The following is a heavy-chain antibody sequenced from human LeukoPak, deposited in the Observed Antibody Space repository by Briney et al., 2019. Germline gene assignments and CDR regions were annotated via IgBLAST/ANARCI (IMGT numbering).Heavy chain of an antibody. CDR1: GFTFSSYE. D-gene: IGHD1-26*01. V-gene: IGHV3-48*03. CDR2: ISSSGSTI. J-gene: IGHJ6*03. Sequence: GGSLRLSCAASGFTFSSYEMNWVRQAPGKGLEWVSYISSSGSTIYYADSVKGRFTISGDNAKNSLYLQMNSLRAEDTAVYYCARDPYSGGYGNYYYYYMDVWGKGTTVTISS. CDR3: ARDPYSGGYGNYYYYYMDV.